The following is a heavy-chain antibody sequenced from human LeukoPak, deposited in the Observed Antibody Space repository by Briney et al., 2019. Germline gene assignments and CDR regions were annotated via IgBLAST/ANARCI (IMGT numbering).Heavy chain of an antibody. CDR1: GFSSSSFA. V-gene: IGHV3-23*01. J-gene: IGHJ3*02. D-gene: IGHD1-14*01. CDR3: AKDRPPTTSRVDAFDI. CDR2: FGGSGGST. Sequence: GGSLRLSCAASGFSSSSFAVSWGRQAPGEGLEWVSAFGGSGGSTYYADSVKGRFTISRDNSKNTLYLQMNSLRAEDTAVYYCAKDRPPTTSRVDAFDIWGQGTMVTVSS.